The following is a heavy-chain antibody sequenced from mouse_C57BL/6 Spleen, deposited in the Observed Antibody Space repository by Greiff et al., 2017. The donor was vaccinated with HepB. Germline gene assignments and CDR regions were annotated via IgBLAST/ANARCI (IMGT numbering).Heavy chain of an antibody. V-gene: IGHV1-55*01. CDR1: GYIFTSYW. CDR2: IYPGSGST. Sequence: QVQLQQPGAELVKPGASVKMSSKASGYIFTSYWITWVKQRPGQGLEWIGDIYPGSGSTNYNEKFKSKATLTVDTSSSTVYMQLSSLTSEDSAGYYCAREAYYYGSSLFASWGQGTLVTVSA. J-gene: IGHJ3*01. CDR3: AREAYYYGSSLFAS. D-gene: IGHD1-1*01.